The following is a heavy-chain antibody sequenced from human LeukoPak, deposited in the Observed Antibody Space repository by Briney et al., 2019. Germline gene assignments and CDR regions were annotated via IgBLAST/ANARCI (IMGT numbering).Heavy chain of an antibody. CDR1: GFTFSSDA. Sequence: GGSLRLSCAASGFTFSSDAMTWVRQAPGKGLEWVSTISGSGVYTYDADSVEGRFTISRDNSKKTLYLQMDSLRADDTAVYYCAKRREGATDFWGQGTLVTVSS. J-gene: IGHJ4*02. V-gene: IGHV3-23*01. CDR2: ISGSGVYT. CDR3: AKRREGATDF. D-gene: IGHD1-26*01.